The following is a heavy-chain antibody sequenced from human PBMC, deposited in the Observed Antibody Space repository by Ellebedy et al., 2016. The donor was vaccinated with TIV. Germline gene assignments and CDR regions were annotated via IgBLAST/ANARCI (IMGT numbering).Heavy chain of an antibody. Sequence: SETLSLTCIVSGGSISSSNYHWGWIRQPPGKGLEWIGSIYYSGSTNYNPSLKSRVTMTTDTSTSTAYMEVRSLRSDDTAVYYCATYHYGSGSPFNYWGQGTLVTVSS. D-gene: IGHD3-10*01. CDR3: ATYHYGSGSPFNY. CDR2: IYYSGST. V-gene: IGHV4-39*01. CDR1: GGSISSSNYH. J-gene: IGHJ4*02.